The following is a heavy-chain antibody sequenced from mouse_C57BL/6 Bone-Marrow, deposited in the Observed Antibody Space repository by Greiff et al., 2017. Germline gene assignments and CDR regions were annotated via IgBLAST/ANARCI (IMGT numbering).Heavy chain of an antibody. V-gene: IGHV1-74*01. CDR3: AIWGNYVGSSAMDY. Sequence: QVQLQQSGAELVKPGASVKVSCKASGYTFTSYWMHWVKQRPGQGLEWIGRIHPSDSDPNDNQKFKGKATLTVDKSSSKAYMQLSSLTSEDSAVYYCAIWGNYVGSSAMDYWGQGTSVTVSS. J-gene: IGHJ4*01. CDR1: GYTFTSYW. D-gene: IGHD2-1*01. CDR2: IHPSDSDP.